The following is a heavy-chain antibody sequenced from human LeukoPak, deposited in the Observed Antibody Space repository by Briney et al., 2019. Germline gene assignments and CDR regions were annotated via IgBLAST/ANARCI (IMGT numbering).Heavy chain of an antibody. V-gene: IGHV3-30*04. CDR1: GFTFSSYA. Sequence: PGGSLRLSCAASGFTFSSYAMHWVRQAPGKGLEWVAVISYDGSNKYYADSVKGRFTISRDNSKNTLYLQVNSLRAEDTAVYYCARASRFGEFENYYMDVWGKGTTVTVSS. CDR3: ARASRFGEFENYYMDV. J-gene: IGHJ6*03. CDR2: ISYDGSNK. D-gene: IGHD3-10*01.